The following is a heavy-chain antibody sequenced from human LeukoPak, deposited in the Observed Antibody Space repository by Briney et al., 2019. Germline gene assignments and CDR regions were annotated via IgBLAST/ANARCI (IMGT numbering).Heavy chain of an antibody. CDR1: GDSISRHY. CDR2: IYCSGST. CDR3: ARERLIAGATVFDY. V-gene: IGHV4-59*11. D-gene: IGHD1-26*01. J-gene: IGHJ4*02. Sequence: PSETLSLTCTVSGDSISRHYWSWIRQPPGKGLEWIGCIYCSGSTGYNPSLKSRVTISVDTSNNQFSLKLTSMTAADTAVYFCARERLIAGATVFDYWGQGTLVTVSS.